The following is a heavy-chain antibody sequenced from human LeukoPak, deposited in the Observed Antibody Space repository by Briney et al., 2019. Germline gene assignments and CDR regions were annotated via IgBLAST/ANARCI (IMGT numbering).Heavy chain of an antibody. CDR2: INHSGST. CDR1: GGSFSGYY. CDR3: ARDRDYGSGSYYYY. D-gene: IGHD3-10*01. Sequence: PSETLSLTCAVYGGSFSGYYWSWIRQPPGKGLEWIGEINHSGSTNYNPSLKSRVTISLDTSKNQFSLKLSSVTAADTAVYYCARDRDYGSGSYYYYWGQGTLVTVSS. J-gene: IGHJ4*02. V-gene: IGHV4-34*01.